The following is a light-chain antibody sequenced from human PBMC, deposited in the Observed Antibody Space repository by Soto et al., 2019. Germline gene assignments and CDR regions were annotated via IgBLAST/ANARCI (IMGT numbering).Light chain of an antibody. J-gene: IGKJ4*01. CDR1: QTVSRW. V-gene: IGKV1-5*01. CDR3: QQYSSYSLPT. CDR2: DAS. Sequence: DIQMTQSPSILSASVGDSVTITRRASQTVSRWLAWYQQKPGKAPKLLIYDASSLNSGVPTRFSGSQSGTEFTLTLTSLLPDDFATYFCQQYSSYSLPTFGGGTKVDIK.